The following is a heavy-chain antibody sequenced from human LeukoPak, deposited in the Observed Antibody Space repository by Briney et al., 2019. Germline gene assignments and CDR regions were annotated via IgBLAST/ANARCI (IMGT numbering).Heavy chain of an antibody. D-gene: IGHD6-13*01. CDR1: GGSVSSGSYY. V-gene: IGHV4-39*07. J-gene: IGHJ4*02. Sequence: SETLSLTCTVSGGSVSSGSYYWSWIRQPPGKGLEWIGEINHSGSTNYNPSLKGRVTISVDTSKNQFSLKLSSVTAADTAVYYCARGERGYSSSWYHYWGQGTLVTVSS. CDR2: INHSGST. CDR3: ARGERGYSSSWYHY.